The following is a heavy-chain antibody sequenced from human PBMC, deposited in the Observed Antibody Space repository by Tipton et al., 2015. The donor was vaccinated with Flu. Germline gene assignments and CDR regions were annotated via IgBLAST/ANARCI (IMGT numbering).Heavy chain of an antibody. D-gene: IGHD2-2*01. V-gene: IGHV4-59*01. J-gene: IGHJ4*02. CDR2: IYYSGST. CDR3: ARGDCSSTSCLDY. CDR1: GGSISSYY. Sequence: LVKPTETLSLTCTVSGGSISSYYWSWIRQPPGKGLEWIGYIYYSGSTNYNPSLKSRVTISVDTSKNQFSLKLSSVTAADTAVYYCARGDCSSTSCLDYWGQGTLVTVSS.